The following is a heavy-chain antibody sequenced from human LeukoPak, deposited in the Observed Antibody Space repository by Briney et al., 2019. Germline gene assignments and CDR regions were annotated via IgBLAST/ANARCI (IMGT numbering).Heavy chain of an antibody. CDR2: INPSGGST. CDR1: GYTFTSYY. J-gene: IGHJ3*02. CDR3: ASRGYYYDSSGYSPIDAFDI. D-gene: IGHD3-22*01. V-gene: IGHV1-46*01. Sequence: ASVKVSCKASGYTFTSYYMHWVRQAPGQGLEWMGIINPSGGSTSYAQKFQGRVTMTRDMSTSTVYMELSSLRSEDTAVYYCASRGYYYDSSGYSPIDAFDIWGQGTMVTVPS.